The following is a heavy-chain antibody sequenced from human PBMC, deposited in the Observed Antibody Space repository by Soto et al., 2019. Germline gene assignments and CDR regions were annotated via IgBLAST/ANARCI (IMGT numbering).Heavy chain of an antibody. D-gene: IGHD3-10*01. CDR1: GFTFSSYS. J-gene: IGHJ6*02. CDR2: ISSSSSYI. CDR3: ARDQSAGFGELLSKLYHYYYYGMDV. Sequence: NPGGSLRLSCAASGFTFSSYSMNWVRQAPGKGLEWVSSISSSSSYIYYADSVKGRFTISRDNAKNSLYLQMNSLRAEDTAVYYCARDQSAGFGELLSKLYHYYYYGMDVWGQGTTVTVSS. V-gene: IGHV3-21*01.